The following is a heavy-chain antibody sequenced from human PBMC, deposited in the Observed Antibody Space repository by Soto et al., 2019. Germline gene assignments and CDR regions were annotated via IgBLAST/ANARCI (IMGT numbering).Heavy chain of an antibody. CDR3: ARKITVTTVGALNWFDP. CDR1: GGSFSGYY. J-gene: IGHJ5*02. V-gene: IGHV4-34*01. Sequence: SETLSLTCAVYGGSFSGYYWSWIRQPPGKGLEWIGEINHSGSTNYNPSLKSRVTISVDTSKNQFSLKLSSVTAADTAVYYCARKITVTTVGALNWFDPWGQGTLVTVSS. CDR2: INHSGST. D-gene: IGHD4-17*01.